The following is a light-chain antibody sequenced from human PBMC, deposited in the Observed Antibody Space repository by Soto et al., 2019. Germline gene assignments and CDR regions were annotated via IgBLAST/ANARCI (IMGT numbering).Light chain of an antibody. J-gene: IGLJ3*02. Sequence: QSVSESPGKTVTISCTGSSGSIASNYVQWFQQRPGSAPTTVIYEDNKRPSGVPDRFSGSIDSSSNSASLTISGLKTEDEADYYCQSYGDNNQVFGGGTKLPVL. CDR2: EDN. CDR1: SGSIASNY. V-gene: IGLV6-57*02. CDR3: QSYGDNNQV.